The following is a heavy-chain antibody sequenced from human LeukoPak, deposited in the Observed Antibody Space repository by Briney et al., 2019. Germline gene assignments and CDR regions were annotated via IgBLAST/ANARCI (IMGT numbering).Heavy chain of an antibody. Sequence: ASVKVSCKASGYTFTGYYMHWVRQAPGQGLEWMGRINPNSGGTNYAQKFQGRVTMTRDTSISTAYMELSRLRSDDTAVYYCAADFVGYCSGGSCDPLAEYFQHWGQGTLVTVSS. CDR3: AADFVGYCSGGSCDPLAEYFQH. J-gene: IGHJ1*01. CDR2: INPNSGGT. D-gene: IGHD2-15*01. CDR1: GYTFTGYY. V-gene: IGHV1-2*06.